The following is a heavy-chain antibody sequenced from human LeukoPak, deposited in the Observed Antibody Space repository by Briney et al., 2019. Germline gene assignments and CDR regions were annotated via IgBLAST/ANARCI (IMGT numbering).Heavy chain of an antibody. CDR1: GYSFSTYG. CDR3: ARASDISWPFEN. J-gene: IGHJ1*01. Sequence: ASVKVSCKASGYSFSTYGIVWARQAPGQGLEWMGWIRAKNANTKSSQKVQGRVTMTADSSAAIAYLDLRSLRTDDTAVYYCARASDISWPFENWGQGTLVIVSS. V-gene: IGHV1-18*01. D-gene: IGHD6-13*01. CDR2: IRAKNANT.